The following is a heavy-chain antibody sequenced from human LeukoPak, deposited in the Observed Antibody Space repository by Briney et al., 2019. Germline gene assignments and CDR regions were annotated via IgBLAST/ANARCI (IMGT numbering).Heavy chain of an antibody. CDR2: INHSGST. V-gene: IGHV4-34*01. Sequence: SETLSLTCAVYGGSLSGYYWSWIRQPPGKGLEWIGEINHSGSTNYNPSLKSRVTISVDTSKNQFSLKLSSVTAADTAVYYCARGSYCSSTSCYLFDYWGQGTLVTVSS. CDR1: GGSLSGYY. J-gene: IGHJ4*02. CDR3: ARGSYCSSTSCYLFDY. D-gene: IGHD2-2*01.